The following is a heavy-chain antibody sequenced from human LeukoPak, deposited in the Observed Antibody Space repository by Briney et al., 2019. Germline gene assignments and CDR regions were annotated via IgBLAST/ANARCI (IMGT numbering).Heavy chain of an antibody. Sequence: GGSLRLSCAVTGFSFKSYWMSWVRQAPGKGLEWVANIEPDGGEKYYVDSLKGRITVSRDNAKNSLYLQLINLRAEDTAVYYCARDGSVLARRSYYYGMDVWGQGTTVIVSS. CDR3: ARDGSVLARRSYYYGMDV. J-gene: IGHJ6*02. D-gene: IGHD2-8*01. V-gene: IGHV3-7*01. CDR1: GFSFKSYW. CDR2: IEPDGGEK.